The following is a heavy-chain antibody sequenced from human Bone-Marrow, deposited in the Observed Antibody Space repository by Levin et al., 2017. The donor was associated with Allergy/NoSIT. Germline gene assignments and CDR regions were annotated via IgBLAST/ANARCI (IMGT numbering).Heavy chain of an antibody. CDR1: GFTFSTYW. V-gene: IGHV3-7*01. CDR3: ASTVAGMFDH. Sequence: GESLKISCAASGFTFSTYWMSWVRQAPGKGLEWVANIKQDGSAKYYLDSVKGRFTISRDNAKNSLYLQMNSLRAEDTAVYYCASTVAGMFDHWGQGTLVTVSS. CDR2: IKQDGSAK. D-gene: IGHD6-19*01. J-gene: IGHJ4*02.